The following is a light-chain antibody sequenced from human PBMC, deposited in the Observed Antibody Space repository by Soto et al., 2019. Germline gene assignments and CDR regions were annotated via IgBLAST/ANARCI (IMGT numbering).Light chain of an antibody. V-gene: IGKV3-11*01. Sequence: SELTQSPGTLSLSPGERATLSCRSSKSINKDLAWYQHKPGQSPRLLIDDASNRATGIPARFSGTGSGTDFTLTISSLEPEDFAVYYCQHLRTFGQGTRLAIK. CDR2: DAS. CDR3: QHLRT. J-gene: IGKJ5*01. CDR1: KSINKD.